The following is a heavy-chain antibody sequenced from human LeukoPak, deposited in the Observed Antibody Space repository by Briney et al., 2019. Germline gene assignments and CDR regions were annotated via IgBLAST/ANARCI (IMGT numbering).Heavy chain of an antibody. D-gene: IGHD3-9*01. V-gene: IGHV1-2*02. CDR3: ARVGPVLRYFDWLLGANWFDP. Sequence: ASVKVSCKASGYTFTGYYMHWVRQAPGQGLEWMGWINPNSGGTNYAQKLQGRVTMTTDTSTSTAYMELRSLRSDDTAVYYCARVGPVLRYFDWLLGANWFDPWGQGTLVTVSS. CDR1: GYTFTGYY. J-gene: IGHJ5*02. CDR2: INPNSGGT.